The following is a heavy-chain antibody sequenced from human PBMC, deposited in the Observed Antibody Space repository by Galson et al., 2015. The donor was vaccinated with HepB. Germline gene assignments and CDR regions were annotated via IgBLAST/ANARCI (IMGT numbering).Heavy chain of an antibody. CDR1: GYTFSSYS. D-gene: IGHD2-15*01. Sequence: SVKVSCKASGYTFSSYSITWVRQAPGQGLEWVGWISPHNRYTNYAQNFQGRVTMTTDTSTTTAYMELRSLRSDDTAVYYCARGALVVAVGATQNNWFDPRGRGTLVTVSS. CDR2: ISPHNRYT. CDR3: ARGALVVAVGATQNNWFDP. V-gene: IGHV1-18*01. J-gene: IGHJ5*02.